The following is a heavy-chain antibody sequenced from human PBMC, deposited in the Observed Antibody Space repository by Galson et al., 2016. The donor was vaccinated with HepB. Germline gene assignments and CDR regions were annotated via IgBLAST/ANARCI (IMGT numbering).Heavy chain of an antibody. CDR2: VWYDEINK. CDR3: ASGTTMTPDYFDY. V-gene: IGHV3-33*01. CDR1: GFTFNSYG. J-gene: IGHJ4*02. Sequence: SLRLSCAASGFTFNSYGMHWVRQAPGKGLEWVALVWYDEINKFYRDSVKGRFTISRDNSKNTLYLQMNNLRAEDMAVYYCASGTTMTPDYFDYWGQGTLVTVSS. D-gene: IGHD4-17*01.